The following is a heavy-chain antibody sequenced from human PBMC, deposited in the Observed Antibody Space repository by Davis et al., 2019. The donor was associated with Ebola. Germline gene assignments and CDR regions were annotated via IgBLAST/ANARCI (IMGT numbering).Heavy chain of an antibody. D-gene: IGHD4-17*01. CDR2: INPNSGGT. J-gene: IGHJ4*02. Sequence: ASVKVSCQASGYTFTGYYMHWVRQAPGQGLEWMGWINPNSGGTNYAQKFQGRVTMTRDTSISTAYMELSRLRSDDTAVYYCARVGPLVTTPDYWGQGTLVTVSS. V-gene: IGHV1-2*02. CDR3: ARVGPLVTTPDY. CDR1: GYTFTGYY.